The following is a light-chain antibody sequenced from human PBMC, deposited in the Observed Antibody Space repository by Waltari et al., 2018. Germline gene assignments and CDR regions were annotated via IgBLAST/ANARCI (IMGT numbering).Light chain of an antibody. Sequence: EVLMTQSPATLSVSPGERVTLSCRASQNIHDNLAWYQQKPGQAPRLLIYGASTRATAIPATCRGSGSGTEFTLTISSLQSEDFAIYYCQQYNKWPPLTFGGGTKVEIK. J-gene: IGKJ4*01. V-gene: IGKV3-15*01. CDR2: GAS. CDR3: QQYNKWPPLT. CDR1: QNIHDN.